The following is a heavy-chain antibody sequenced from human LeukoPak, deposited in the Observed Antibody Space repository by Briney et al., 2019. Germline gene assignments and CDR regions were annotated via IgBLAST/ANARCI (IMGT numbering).Heavy chain of an antibody. J-gene: IGHJ5*02. Sequence: PSETLSLTFTVSGGSISSSSYYWGWIRQPPGKGLEWIGSIYYSGSTYYNPSLKSRVTISADTSKNQFSLKVTSVTAADTAVYYCAPSRANYDFWWNWFDPWGQGTLVTVSS. V-gene: IGHV4-39*01. D-gene: IGHD3-3*01. CDR1: GGSISSSSYY. CDR3: APSRANYDFWWNWFDP. CDR2: IYYSGST.